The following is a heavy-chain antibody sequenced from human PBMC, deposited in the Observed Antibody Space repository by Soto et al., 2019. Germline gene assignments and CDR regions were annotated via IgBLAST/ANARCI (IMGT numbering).Heavy chain of an antibody. CDR1: RFSISSYG. J-gene: IGHJ4*02. CDR2: IWYAGSNK. CDR3: ARESLDDYGVSYFDY. V-gene: IGHV3-33*01. D-gene: IGHD4-17*01. Sequence: GGSLRLSCTVSRFSISSYGMHWVRQAPGKGLQWVALIWYAGSNKFYADSVKGRFTISRDTSKNTLYLEMNSLRAEDTALYYCARESLDDYGVSYFDYWAQGTLVTVSS.